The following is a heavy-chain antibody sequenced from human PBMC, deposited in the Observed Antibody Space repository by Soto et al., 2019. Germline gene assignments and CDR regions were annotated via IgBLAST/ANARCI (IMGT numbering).Heavy chain of an antibody. J-gene: IGHJ4*02. V-gene: IGHV1-3*01. CDR1: GYTFTSYA. CDR2: INAGNGNT. CDR3: ARDLSGCSGGSCYSARFDY. D-gene: IGHD2-15*01. Sequence: GASVKVSSKASGYTFTSYAMHWVRQAPGQRLEWMGWINAGNGNTKYSQKFQGRVTITRDTSASTAYMELSSLRSEDTAVYYCARDLSGCSGGSCYSARFDYWGQGTLVTVSS.